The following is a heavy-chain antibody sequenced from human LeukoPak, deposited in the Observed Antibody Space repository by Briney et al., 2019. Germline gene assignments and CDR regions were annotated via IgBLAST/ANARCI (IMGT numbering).Heavy chain of an antibody. V-gene: IGHV1-2*02. D-gene: IGHD2-8*01. CDR3: ARDRCTNGVCYSGGWFDP. CDR1: GYTFTGYY. J-gene: IGHJ5*02. Sequence: ASVKVSCKASGYTFTGYYVHWVRQAPGQGLEWMGWINPNSGGTNYAQKFQGRVTMTRDTSISTAYMELSRLRSDDTAVYYCARDRCTNGVCYSGGWFDPWGQGTLVTVSS. CDR2: INPNSGGT.